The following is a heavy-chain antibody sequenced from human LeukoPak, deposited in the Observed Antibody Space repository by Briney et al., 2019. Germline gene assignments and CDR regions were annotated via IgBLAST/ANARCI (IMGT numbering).Heavy chain of an antibody. J-gene: IGHJ4*02. CDR3: ARGFSKLAAVDY. CDR2: IYYSGST. D-gene: IGHD6-13*01. V-gene: IGHV4-61*01. CDR1: GGSVISGSYY. Sequence: PETLSLTCTVSGGSVISGSYYWSWIRQPPGKGLEWIGYIYYSGSTNYNPSLKSRVTISVDTSKNQFSLKLSSVTAADTAVYYCARGFSKLAAVDYWGQGTLVTVSS.